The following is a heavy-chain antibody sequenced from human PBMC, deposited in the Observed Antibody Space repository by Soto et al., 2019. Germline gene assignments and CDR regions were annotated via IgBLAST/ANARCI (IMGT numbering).Heavy chain of an antibody. Sequence: PSETLSLTCAVSGGSISSSNWWSWVRQPPGKGLEWIGEIYHSGSTNYNPSLKSRVTISVDKSKNQFSLKLSSVTAADTAVYYCVRGGAWGRLTFYFDYWGQGTLVTVSS. J-gene: IGHJ4*02. CDR3: VRGGAWGRLTFYFDY. CDR2: IYHSGST. D-gene: IGHD3-16*01. V-gene: IGHV4-4*02. CDR1: GGSISSSNW.